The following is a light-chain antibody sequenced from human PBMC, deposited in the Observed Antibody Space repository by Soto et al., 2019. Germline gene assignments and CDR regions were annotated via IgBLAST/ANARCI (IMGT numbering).Light chain of an antibody. CDR1: SGSIASNY. CDR3: QSYDSSNLF. J-gene: IGLJ1*01. Sequence: NFMLTQPHSVSESPGKTVTISCTRGSGSIASNYVQWYQQRPGSAPTTVIYEDNQRPSGVPDRFSGSIDSSSNSASLTISGLKTEDEADYYCQSYDSSNLFFGTGTKVTVL. V-gene: IGLV6-57*04. CDR2: EDN.